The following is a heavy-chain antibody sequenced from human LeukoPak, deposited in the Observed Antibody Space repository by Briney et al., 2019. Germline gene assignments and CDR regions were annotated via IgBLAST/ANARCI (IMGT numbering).Heavy chain of an antibody. CDR2: ISYDGSNK. V-gene: IGHV3-30*04. D-gene: IGHD6-13*01. CDR1: GFTFSSYA. CDR3: AREFSSSRYFQH. Sequence: GGSLRPSCAASGFTFSSYAMHWVRQAPGKGLEWVAVISYDGSNKYYADSVKGRFTISRDNSKNTLYLQMNSLRAEDTAVYYCAREFSSSRYFQHWGQGTLVTVSS. J-gene: IGHJ1*01.